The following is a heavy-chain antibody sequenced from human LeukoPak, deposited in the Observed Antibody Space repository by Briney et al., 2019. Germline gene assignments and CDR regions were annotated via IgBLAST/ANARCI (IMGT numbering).Heavy chain of an antibody. J-gene: IGHJ4*02. D-gene: IGHD6-13*01. CDR1: GGSISSTSYF. CDR3: AKDYRSAAAGTFSDY. Sequence: SETLSLTCTVSGGSISSTSYFWGWIRQPPGKGLEWIGSIYYSGSTNYNPSLKSPVTMSVDTPKNQFSLKLTSVTAADTAVYYCAKDYRSAAAGTFSDYWGQGTLVTVSS. V-gene: IGHV4-39*02. CDR2: IYYSGST.